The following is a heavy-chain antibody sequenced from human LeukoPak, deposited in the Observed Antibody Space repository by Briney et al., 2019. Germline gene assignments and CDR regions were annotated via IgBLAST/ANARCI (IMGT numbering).Heavy chain of an antibody. CDR1: GGSISSYY. D-gene: IGHD2-2*01. CDR3: AKDSLRTLPAASFDY. CDR2: IYYSGST. V-gene: IGHV4-59*01. J-gene: IGHJ4*02. Sequence: SETLSLTCTVSGGSISSYYWSWIRQPPGKGLEWIGYIYYSGSTNYNPSLKSRVTISVDSSKNQFSLKLSSVTAADTAVYYCAKDSLRTLPAASFDYWGQGTLVTVSS.